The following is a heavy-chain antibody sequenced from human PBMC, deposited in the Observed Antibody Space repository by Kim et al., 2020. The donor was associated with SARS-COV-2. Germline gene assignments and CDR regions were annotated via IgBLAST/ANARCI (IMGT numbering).Heavy chain of an antibody. D-gene: IGHD4-17*01. CDR1: GFSLSTSGVG. J-gene: IGHJ3*02. Sequence: SGPTLVKPTQTLTLTCTFSGFSLSTSGVGVGWIRQPPGKALEWLALIYWDDDKRYSPSLKSRLTITKDTSKNQVVLTMTNMDPVDTATYYCAHSPDYGGNSVQAFDIWGQGTMVTVSS. CDR2: IYWDDDK. CDR3: AHSPDYGGNSVQAFDI. V-gene: IGHV2-5*02.